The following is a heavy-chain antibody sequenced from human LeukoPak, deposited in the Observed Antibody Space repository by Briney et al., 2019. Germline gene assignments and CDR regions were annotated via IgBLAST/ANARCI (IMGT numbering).Heavy chain of an antibody. V-gene: IGHV3-48*04. Sequence: GGSLRLSCAASGFTFSSYSMNWVRQAPGKGLEWVSYISSSSSTIYYADSVKGRFTISRDNAKNSLYLQMNSLRAEDTAVYYCARDSSYYYDSSGPGSAEYFQHWGQGTLVTVSS. D-gene: IGHD3-22*01. CDR3: ARDSSYYYDSSGPGSAEYFQH. CDR1: GFTFSSYS. J-gene: IGHJ1*01. CDR2: ISSSSSTI.